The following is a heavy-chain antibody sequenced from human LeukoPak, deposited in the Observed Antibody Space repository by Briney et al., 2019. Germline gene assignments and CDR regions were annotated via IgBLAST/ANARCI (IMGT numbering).Heavy chain of an antibody. CDR1: GYTFTSCG. CDR3: ARDIVQYCSSTSCYVGYYYYYMDV. CDR2: ISAYNGNT. J-gene: IGHJ6*03. D-gene: IGHD2-2*01. Sequence: ASVKVSCKASGYTFTSCGISWVRQAPGQGLEWMGWISAYNGNTNYAQKLQGRVTMTTDTSTSTAYMELRSLRSDDTAVYYCARDIVQYCSSTSCYVGYYYYYMDVWGKGTTVTVSS. V-gene: IGHV1-18*01.